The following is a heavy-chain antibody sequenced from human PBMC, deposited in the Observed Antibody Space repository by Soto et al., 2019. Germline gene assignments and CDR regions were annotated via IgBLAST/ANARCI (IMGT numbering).Heavy chain of an antibody. V-gene: IGHV1-69*13. CDR2: IIPVLGTK. J-gene: IGHJ4*02. CDR1: GGTFSNYA. Sequence: SVKVSCKASGGTFSNYAINWVRQAPGQGLEWVGGIIPVLGTKNHAQRFQARVTITADESTSTVFMELSSLRSDDTAVYYCARASNGYGDYDLDYWGQGTLVTVSS. D-gene: IGHD4-17*01. CDR3: ARASNGYGDYDLDY.